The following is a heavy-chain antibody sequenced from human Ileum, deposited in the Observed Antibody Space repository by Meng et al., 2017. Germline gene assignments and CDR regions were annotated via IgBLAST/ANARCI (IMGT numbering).Heavy chain of an antibody. V-gene: IGHV4-39*01. CDR2: IYYGGST. CDR3: ARRAHYGDPPR. D-gene: IGHD4-17*01. Sequence: QLRLQESGPGLVKPSETLSLTCSVSSGSFTNHNYYWVWIRRPPGKGLEWIGSIYYGGSTYYNPSLKSRVTISVDTSTNQFSLKLISVTAADTAVYYCARRAHYGDPPRWGQGTLVTVSS. CDR1: SGSFTNHNYY. J-gene: IGHJ4*02.